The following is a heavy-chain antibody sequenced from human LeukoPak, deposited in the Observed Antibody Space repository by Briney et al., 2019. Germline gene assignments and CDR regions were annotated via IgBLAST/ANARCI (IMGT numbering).Heavy chain of an antibody. D-gene: IGHD3-10*01. J-gene: IGHJ5*02. Sequence: SETLSLTCAVYGGSFSGCYWSWIRQPPGKGLEWIGEINHSGSTNYNPSLKSRVTISVDTSKNQFSLKLSSVTAADTAVYYCATHPKSCTRGIFITGKACLFDPWGQGTLVTVSS. CDR1: GGSFSGCY. CDR2: INHSGST. CDR3: ATHPKSCTRGIFITGKACLFDP. V-gene: IGHV4-34*01.